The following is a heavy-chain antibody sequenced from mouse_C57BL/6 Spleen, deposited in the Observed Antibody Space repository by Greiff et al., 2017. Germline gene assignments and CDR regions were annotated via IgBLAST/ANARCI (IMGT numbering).Heavy chain of an antibody. CDR3: ARGYYSNYVFAY. Sequence: QVHVKQPGAELVKPGASVKMSCKASGYTFTSYWITWVKQRPGQGLEWIGDLYPGSGSTNYNEKFKSKATLTVDTASSTAYMQLSSLTSEDSAVYYCARGYYSNYVFAYWCQGTLVTVSA. J-gene: IGHJ3*01. D-gene: IGHD2-5*01. CDR2: LYPGSGST. V-gene: IGHV1-55*01. CDR1: GYTFTSYW.